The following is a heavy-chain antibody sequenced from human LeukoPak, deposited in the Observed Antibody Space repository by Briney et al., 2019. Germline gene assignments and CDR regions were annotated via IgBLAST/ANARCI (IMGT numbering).Heavy chain of an antibody. J-gene: IGHJ6*04. D-gene: IGHD2-15*01. Sequence: GGSLRLPCAASGFTFSDCYMSWIRQAPGKGLEWISYISSGFINIYYADSVKGRFTISRDNAKNSLYLQMNSLRAEDTAVYYCAKGSAHYSWYMDVRGKGTTVTVS. CDR1: GFTFSDCY. V-gene: IGHV3-11*01. CDR3: AKGSAHYSWYMDV. CDR2: ISSGFINI.